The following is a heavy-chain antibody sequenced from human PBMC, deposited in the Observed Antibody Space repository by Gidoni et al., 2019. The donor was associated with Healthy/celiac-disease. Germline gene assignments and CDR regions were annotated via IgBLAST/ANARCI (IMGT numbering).Heavy chain of an antibody. CDR2: ISYDGSNK. V-gene: IGHV3-30*18. J-gene: IGHJ4*02. D-gene: IGHD3-22*01. Sequence: QVQLVASGGGVVQPGRSLRLSCAASGFTFSGYGMHWVRQAPGKGLEWVAVISYDGSNKYYADSVKGRFTISRDNSKNTLYLQMNSLRAEDTAVYYCAKDWRPYYYDSSGYDYWGQGTLVTVSS. CDR3: AKDWRPYYYDSSGYDY. CDR1: GFTFSGYG.